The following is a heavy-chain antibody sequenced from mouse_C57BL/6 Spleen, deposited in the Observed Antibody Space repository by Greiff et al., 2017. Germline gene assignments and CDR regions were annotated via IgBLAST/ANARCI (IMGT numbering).Heavy chain of an antibody. V-gene: IGHV1-82*01. D-gene: IGHD1-1*01. CDR1: GYAFSSSW. CDR2: IYPGDGDT. J-gene: IGHJ2*01. CDR3: AREKGSGESYLDY. Sequence: VQLQQSGPELVKPGASVKISCKASGYAFSSSWMNWVKQRPGKGLEWIGRIYPGDGDTNYKGKFKGKATLTADKSSSTAYMQLSSLTSEDSAVYFCAREKGSGESYLDYWGQGTTLTVSS.